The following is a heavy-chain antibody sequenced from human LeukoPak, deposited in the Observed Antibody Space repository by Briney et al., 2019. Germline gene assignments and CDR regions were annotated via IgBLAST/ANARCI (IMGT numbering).Heavy chain of an antibody. V-gene: IGHV4-59*08. CDR3: ARRLYDSSGYPFDY. CDR1: GASITTYY. Sequence: SETLSLTCTVSGASITTYYWSWIRQPPGKGLEWIGYIYHSGSTKYNPSLKSRVTISVDTSKNQFSLRLSSVTAADTAVYYCARRLYDSSGYPFDYWGQETLVTVSS. J-gene: IGHJ4*02. D-gene: IGHD3-22*01. CDR2: IYHSGST.